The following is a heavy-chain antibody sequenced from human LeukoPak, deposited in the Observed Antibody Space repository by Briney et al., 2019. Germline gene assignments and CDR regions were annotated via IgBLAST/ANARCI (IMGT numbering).Heavy chain of an antibody. Sequence: GGSLRLSCAASGFTVSSNYMSWVRQAPGKGLEWVALISYDGSNKYYADSVKGRFTISRDNSKNTLYLQMNSLRAEDTAVYYCARFYTNEWELPHWGQGTLVTVSS. V-gene: IGHV3-30*03. CDR2: ISYDGSNK. CDR3: ARFYTNEWELPH. J-gene: IGHJ4*02. D-gene: IGHD1-26*01. CDR1: GFTVSSNY.